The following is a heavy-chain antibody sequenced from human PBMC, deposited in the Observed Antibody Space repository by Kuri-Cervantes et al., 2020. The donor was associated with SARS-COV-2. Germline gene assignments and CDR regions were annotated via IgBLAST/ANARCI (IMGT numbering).Heavy chain of an antibody. CDR1: GGSISSYS. Sequence: GSLRLSCTVSGGSISSYSWSWIRQPPGKGLEWIGYIYYSGSTNYNPSLKSRVTISVDTSKNQFSLKLSSVTAADTAVYYCARVSWGEWELRGHDAFDIWGQGTMVTVSS. J-gene: IGHJ3*02. CDR3: ARVSWGEWELRGHDAFDI. CDR2: IYYSGST. D-gene: IGHD1-26*01. V-gene: IGHV4-59*12.